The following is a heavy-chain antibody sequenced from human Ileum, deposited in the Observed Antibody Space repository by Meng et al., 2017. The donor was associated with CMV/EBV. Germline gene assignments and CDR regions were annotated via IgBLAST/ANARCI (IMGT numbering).Heavy chain of an antibody. J-gene: IGHJ4*02. V-gene: IGHV1-2*02. D-gene: IGHD3-16*01. CDR3: SGGDY. CDR1: GYSFTGYY. Sequence: ASVKVSCKPSGYSFTGYYIHWVRQAPGQGLEWVGWINPNSGGTVYAPRFQGRVTMTKDTSIKTAYMELSSLVSDDTVVYYCSGGDYWGQGTLVTVSS. CDR2: INPNSGGT.